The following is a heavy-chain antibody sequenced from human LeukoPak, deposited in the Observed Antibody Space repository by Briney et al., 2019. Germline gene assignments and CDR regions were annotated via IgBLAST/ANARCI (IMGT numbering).Heavy chain of an antibody. CDR2: ISGSGGST. V-gene: IGHV3-23*01. Sequence: PGGSLRLSCAASGCTFSFYDMGWVRQVPGKGLEWVSTISGSGGSTNYPDSVRGRFTISRDNSKNTLYLQMNSLRAEDTAVYFCAKDRRQGGRLHYFDYWGQGALVTVSS. CDR1: GCTFSFYD. D-gene: IGHD1-26*01. J-gene: IGHJ4*02. CDR3: AKDRRQGGRLHYFDY.